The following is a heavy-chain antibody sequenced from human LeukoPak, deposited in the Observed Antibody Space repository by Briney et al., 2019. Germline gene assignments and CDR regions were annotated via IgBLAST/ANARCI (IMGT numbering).Heavy chain of an antibody. CDR3: ARQNYYYYYMDV. Sequence: SETLSLTCAVYGGSFSGYYWSWIRQPPGKGLEWIGEINHSGSTNYNPSLKSRVTISVDTSKDQFSLKLSSVTAADTAVYYCARQNYYYYYMDVWGKGTTVTISS. V-gene: IGHV4-34*01. J-gene: IGHJ6*03. CDR2: INHSGST. CDR1: GGSFSGYY.